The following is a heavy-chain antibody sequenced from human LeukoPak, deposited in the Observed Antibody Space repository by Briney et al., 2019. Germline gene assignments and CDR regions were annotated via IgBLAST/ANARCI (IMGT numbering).Heavy chain of an antibody. V-gene: IGHV4-61*08. CDR2: IYYSGST. Sequence: PSQTLSLTCTVSGGSISSGDYYWSWIRQPPGKGLEWIGYIYYSGSTNYNPSLKSRVIISVDTSKNQFSLKLSSVTAADTAVYYCARGKGWGLAARLRYYFDYWGQGTLVTVSS. CDR1: GGSISSGDYY. D-gene: IGHD6-6*01. J-gene: IGHJ4*02. CDR3: ARGKGWGLAARLRYYFDY.